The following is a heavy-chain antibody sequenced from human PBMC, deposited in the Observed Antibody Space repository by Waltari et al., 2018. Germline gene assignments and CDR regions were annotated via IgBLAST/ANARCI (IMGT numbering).Heavy chain of an antibody. V-gene: IGHV3-9*03. CDR2: ISWNSGSI. J-gene: IGHJ3*02. Sequence: EVQLVESGGGLVQPGRSLRLSCAASGFTFDDYAMHWVRQAPGQGLEWVSGISWNSGSIGYADSVKGRFTISRDNAKNSLYLQMNSLRAEDMALYYCAKGCTYYYDSSGYGDAFDIWGQGTMVTISS. CDR1: GFTFDDYA. CDR3: AKGCTYYYDSSGYGDAFDI. D-gene: IGHD3-22*01.